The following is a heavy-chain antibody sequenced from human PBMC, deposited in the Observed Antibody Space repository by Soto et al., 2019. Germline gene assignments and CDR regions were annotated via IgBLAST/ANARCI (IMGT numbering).Heavy chain of an antibody. Sequence: GGSLILSCAASGFTFSNAWMSWVRQAPGKGLEWVGRIKSKTDGGTTDYAAPVKGRFTISRDDSKNTLYLQMNSLKTEDTAVYYCTAEPDDCWSGWGSDGEDWGQGTLVTVAS. V-gene: IGHV3-15*01. D-gene: IGHD3-3*01. CDR3: TAEPDDCWSGWGSDGED. CDR2: IKSKTDGGTT. J-gene: IGHJ4*02. CDR1: GFTFSNAW.